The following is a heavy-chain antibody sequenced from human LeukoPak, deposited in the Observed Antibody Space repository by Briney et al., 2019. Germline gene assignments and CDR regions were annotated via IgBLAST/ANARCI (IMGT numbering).Heavy chain of an antibody. J-gene: IGHJ4*02. V-gene: IGHV4-39*07. CDR2: IYYSGST. CDR1: GGSISSSSYY. Sequence: KPSETLSLTCTVSGGSISSSSYYWGWIRQPPGKGLEWIGSIYYSGSTYYNPSLKSRVTISVDTSKNQFSLKLSSVTAADTAVYYCASGTYYYDSSGYPPDYWGQGTLVTVSS. D-gene: IGHD3-22*01. CDR3: ASGTYYYDSSGYPPDY.